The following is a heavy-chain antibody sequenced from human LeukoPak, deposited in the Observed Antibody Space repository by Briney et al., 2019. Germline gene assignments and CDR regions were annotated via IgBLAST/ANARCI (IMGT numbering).Heavy chain of an antibody. Sequence: GGSPRLSCAASGFTFKNYGMSWVRQAPGKGLEWVSDISGTGANTYYADSVKGRFTISRDNSKNTLYLQMNSLRGDDTAVYSCAKRYGLGSSPFDYWGQEALDTVSS. CDR1: GFTFKNYG. D-gene: IGHD3-10*01. CDR2: ISGTGANT. J-gene: IGHJ4*02. CDR3: AKRYGLGSSPFDY. V-gene: IGHV3-23*01.